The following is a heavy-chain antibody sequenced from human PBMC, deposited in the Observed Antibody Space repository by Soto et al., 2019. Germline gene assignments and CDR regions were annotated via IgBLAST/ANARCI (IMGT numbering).Heavy chain of an antibody. CDR1: GISLSTSGLN. D-gene: IGHD1-26*01. CDR3: AQRTWELQSAYFQY. J-gene: IGHJ1*01. Sequence: QITLRESGPTVVKPTATLTLTCSFSGISLSTSGLNVGWIRQPPGKARQWLALIYWNDEKRYSPSLKDRLTITKDTSKDEVVLTLTNMEPVDSGTYYCAQRTWELQSAYFQYWGQGTLVKVSS. V-gene: IGHV2-5*01. CDR2: IYWNDEK.